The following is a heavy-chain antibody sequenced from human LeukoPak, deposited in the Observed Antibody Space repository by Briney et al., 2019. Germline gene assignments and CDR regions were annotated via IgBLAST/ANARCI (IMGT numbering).Heavy chain of an antibody. CDR3: AKEERPPRADEYSNYLFDDY. V-gene: IGHV3-30*02. J-gene: IGHJ4*02. CDR2: IRYDGSTK. Sequence: PGGSLRLSCAASGFTFSTYGMHWVRQAPGKGLEWVAFIRYDGSTKYYIDSVKGRFTVSRDNSKSTLFLQMNTLRTEDTAVYYCAKEERPPRADEYSNYLFDDYWGQGTLVTVSS. CDR1: GFTFSTYG. D-gene: IGHD4-11*01.